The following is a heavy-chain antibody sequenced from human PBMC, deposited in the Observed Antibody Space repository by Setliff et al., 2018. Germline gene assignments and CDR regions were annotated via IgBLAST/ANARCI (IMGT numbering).Heavy chain of an antibody. Sequence: GASVKVSSKASGYTFTSYAIHWVRQAPGQRLEWMGWINAGNGNTKYSQEFQDRVTITRDTSASIAFMELSSLRSEDMAVYYCARSGGSNWQTNLDYWGQGTLVTVSS. CDR1: GYTFTSYA. J-gene: IGHJ4*02. V-gene: IGHV1-3*03. CDR2: INAGNGNT. D-gene: IGHD2-15*01. CDR3: ARSGGSNWQTNLDY.